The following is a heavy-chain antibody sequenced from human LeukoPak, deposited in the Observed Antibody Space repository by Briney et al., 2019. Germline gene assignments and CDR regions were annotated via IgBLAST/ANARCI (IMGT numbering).Heavy chain of an antibody. V-gene: IGHV4-34*01. D-gene: IGHD2-2*01. CDR1: GGSFSGYY. CDR3: ATYCSSTSCYGY. Sequence: PSETLSLTCAVYGGSFSGYYWSWIRQPPGKGLEWIGEINHSGSTNYNPSLKSRVTISVDTSKHQFSLKLSSVTAADTAVYYCATYCSSTSCYGYWGQGTLVTVSS. CDR2: INHSGST. J-gene: IGHJ4*02.